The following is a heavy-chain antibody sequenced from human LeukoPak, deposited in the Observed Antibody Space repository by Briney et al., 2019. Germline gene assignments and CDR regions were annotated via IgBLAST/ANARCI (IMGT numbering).Heavy chain of an antibody. V-gene: IGHV1-2*02. CDR1: GYTFTSYA. CDR2: INPYSGDT. CDR3: AKRNWSGPQPLFDF. J-gene: IGHJ4*02. Sequence: ASVKVSCKASGYTFTSYAMNWVRQAPGQGLEWMGWINPYSGDTNFAQNFQGRVTMTSDTSINTAYMELSRLRSDDTAIYYCAKRNWSGPQPLFDFWGQGTLVTVSS. D-gene: IGHD3-3*01.